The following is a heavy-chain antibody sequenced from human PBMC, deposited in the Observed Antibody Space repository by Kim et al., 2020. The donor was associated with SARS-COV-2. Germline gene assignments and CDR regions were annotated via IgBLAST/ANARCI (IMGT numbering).Heavy chain of an antibody. V-gene: IGHV3-21*01. D-gene: IGHD6-13*01. Sequence: CADSVTDRFTISRDNAKNSLYLQMNSLRAEDTAVYYCASGMAAAGTGGGYWCQGTLVIVSS. CDR3: ASGMAAAGTGGGY. J-gene: IGHJ4*02.